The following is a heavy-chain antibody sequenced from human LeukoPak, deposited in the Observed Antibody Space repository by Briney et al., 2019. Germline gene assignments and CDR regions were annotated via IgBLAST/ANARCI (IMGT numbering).Heavy chain of an antibody. V-gene: IGHV3-7*01. J-gene: IGHJ5*02. Sequence: GGSLGLSCAASGFTFSSYWMSWVRQAPGKGLEWVANIKQDGSEKYYMDSVKGRFTISRDNAKKSLYLQMNSLRADDTAMYYCARDFSAQVPVTIHDNWFDPWGQGTLVIVSS. CDR2: IKQDGSEK. CDR3: ARDFSAQVPVTIHDNWFDP. D-gene: IGHD2-2*01. CDR1: GFTFSSYW.